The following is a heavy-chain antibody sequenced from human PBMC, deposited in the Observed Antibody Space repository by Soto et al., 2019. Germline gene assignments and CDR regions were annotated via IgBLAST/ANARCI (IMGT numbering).Heavy chain of an antibody. V-gene: IGHV4-30-2*01. CDR1: GGSISSGGYS. CDR2: IYHSGST. Sequence: PSETLSLTCAVSGGSISSGGYSWSWIRQPPGKGLEWIGYIYHSGSTYYNPSLKSRVTISVDRSKNQFSLKLSSVTAADTAVYYCASYYDFWSGNWFDPWGQGTLVTVSS. J-gene: IGHJ5*02. CDR3: ASYYDFWSGNWFDP. D-gene: IGHD3-3*01.